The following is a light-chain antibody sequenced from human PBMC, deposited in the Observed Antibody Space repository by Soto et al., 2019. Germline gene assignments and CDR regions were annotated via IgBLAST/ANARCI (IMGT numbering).Light chain of an antibody. J-gene: IGKJ5*01. Sequence: DIVMTQSPATLSVSPGDSATLSCRASQSVGSNLAWYQQKPGQAPRILIYGESSRATGIPARLSGSGSGTELTLTISRLQSEDFAVYYCQQYNNWPITXGQGTRLEIK. CDR1: QSVGSN. V-gene: IGKV3-15*01. CDR2: GES. CDR3: QQYNNWPIT.